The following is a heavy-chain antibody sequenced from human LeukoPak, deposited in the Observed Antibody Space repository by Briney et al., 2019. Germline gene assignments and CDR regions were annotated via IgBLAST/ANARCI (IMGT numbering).Heavy chain of an antibody. CDR3: ARDSSSPY. CDR2: INQGGGEK. Sequence: GGSLRLSCATSGFTFSSFWMSWVRQAPGKGLEWVANINQGGGEKNYVDSVKGRFTISRDNSKNTLYLQMNSLRAEDTAVYYCARDSSSPYWGQGTLVTVSS. CDR1: GFTFSSFW. J-gene: IGHJ4*02. V-gene: IGHV3-7*01. D-gene: IGHD6-13*01.